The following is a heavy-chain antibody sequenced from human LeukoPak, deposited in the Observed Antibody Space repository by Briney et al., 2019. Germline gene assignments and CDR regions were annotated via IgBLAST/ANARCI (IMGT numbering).Heavy chain of an antibody. J-gene: IGHJ4*02. Sequence: KPSETLSLTCTVSDGSISSSNYYWGWIRQPPGKGLEWIGSIYYSGSTYYNPSLKSRVTISVDTSKNRFSLKLSSVTAADTAVYYCARLRYYDSSGYPSYCFDYWGQGTLVTVSS. CDR3: ARLRYYDSSGYPSYCFDY. V-gene: IGHV4-39*01. CDR1: DGSISSSNYY. CDR2: IYYSGST. D-gene: IGHD3-22*01.